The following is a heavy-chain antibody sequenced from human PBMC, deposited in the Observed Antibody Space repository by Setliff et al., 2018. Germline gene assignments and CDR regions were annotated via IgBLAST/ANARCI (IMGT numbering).Heavy chain of an antibody. CDR2: IWDDGGNK. J-gene: IGHJ4*02. CDR3: ARTCSGSGCYAGLES. CDR1: GFTFSTYR. V-gene: IGHV3-33*08. Sequence: PGGSLRLSCAASGFTFSTYRMHWVRQAPGKGLEWVAAIWDDGGNKYHADSVKGRFTISRDNSKNTLYLQMNSLRPEDTAVYYCARTCSGSGCYAGLESWGQGTPVTVS. D-gene: IGHD2-15*01.